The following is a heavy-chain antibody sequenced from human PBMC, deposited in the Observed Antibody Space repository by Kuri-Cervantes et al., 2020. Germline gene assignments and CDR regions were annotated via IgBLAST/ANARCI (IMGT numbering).Heavy chain of an antibody. CDR2: IKSKTDGGTT. CDR3: ARETSHMDV. J-gene: IGHJ6*03. V-gene: IGHV3-15*01. Sequence: LTCVASGLTFKYAWMSWVRQAPGKGLECVGRIKSKTDGGTTDYAAPVKGRFTISRDDSKITLYLQMNSLRAEDTAVYYCARETSHMDVWGKGPTVTVSS. D-gene: IGHD1/OR15-1a*01. CDR1: GLTFKYAW.